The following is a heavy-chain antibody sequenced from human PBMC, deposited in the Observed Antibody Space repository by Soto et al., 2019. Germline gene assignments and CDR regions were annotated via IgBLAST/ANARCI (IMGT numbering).Heavy chain of an antibody. CDR2: ISYDGSNK. Sequence: GGSLRLSCAASGFTFSSYAMHWVRQAPGKGLEWVAVISYDGSNKYYADSVKGRFTISRDNSKNTLYLQMNSLRAEDTAVYYCARGVYDFWSGYLGSFRYYYGMDVWGQGTTVTVSS. D-gene: IGHD3-3*01. CDR1: GFTFSSYA. J-gene: IGHJ6*02. V-gene: IGHV3-30-3*01. CDR3: ARGVYDFWSGYLGSFRYYYGMDV.